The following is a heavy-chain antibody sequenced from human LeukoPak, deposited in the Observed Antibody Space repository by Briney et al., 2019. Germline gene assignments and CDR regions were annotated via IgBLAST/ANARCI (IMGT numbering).Heavy chain of an antibody. J-gene: IGHJ4*02. D-gene: IGHD6-6*01. Sequence: GESLRLSCAASGFTFSSYEMNWVRQAPGKGLEWVSYISRSGSTIYYADSVKGRFTISRDNAKNSLYLQMNSLRAEDTAVYYCARVSYISSWAFFDYWGQGTLVTVSS. V-gene: IGHV3-48*03. CDR3: ARVSYISSWAFFDY. CDR2: ISRSGSTI. CDR1: GFTFSSYE.